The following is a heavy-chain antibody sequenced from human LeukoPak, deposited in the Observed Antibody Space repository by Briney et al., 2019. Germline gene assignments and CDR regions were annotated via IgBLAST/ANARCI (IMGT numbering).Heavy chain of an antibody. D-gene: IGHD3-16*01. CDR1: GFSFYYYA. CDR3: TTSRPKVREGDQ. CDR2: ISGGGENT. V-gene: IGHV3-23*01. Sequence: PGGSLRLSCAASGFSFYYYAMRWVRQAPGKGLEWLSEISGGGENTNYADSVKGRFTISRDNSKDTLFLHMSSLRVEDTAVYYCTTSRPKVREGDQWGQGTLVTVS. J-gene: IGHJ4*02.